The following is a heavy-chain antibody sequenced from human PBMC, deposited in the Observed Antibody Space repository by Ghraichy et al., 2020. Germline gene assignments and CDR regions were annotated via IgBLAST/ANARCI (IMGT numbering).Heavy chain of an antibody. CDR1: GDSINSYS. CDR3: ARVRIGTAGRRVDY. J-gene: IGHJ4*02. V-gene: IGHV4-4*07. CDR2: IFTSGST. Sequence: SETLSLTCTVSGDSINSYSWSWIRQSAGKGLEWIGRIFTSGSTHYNPSLKSRVTMSADTSKNQVSLKLDSVTAADTAVYYCARVRIGTAGRRVDYWGQGTLVTVSS. D-gene: IGHD6-13*01.